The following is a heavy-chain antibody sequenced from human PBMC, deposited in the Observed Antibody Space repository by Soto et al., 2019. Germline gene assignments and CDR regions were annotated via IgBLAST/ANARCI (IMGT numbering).Heavy chain of an antibody. CDR2: IYYSGST. CDR3: ARGYYDFWSGYYNWFDP. D-gene: IGHD3-3*01. J-gene: IGHJ5*02. V-gene: IGHV4-30-4*01. CDR1: GGSISSGDYY. Sequence: SETLSLTCTVSGGSISSGDYYWSWIRQPPGKGLEWIGYIYYSGSTYYNPSLKSRVTISVDTSKNQFSLKLSSVTAADTAVYYCARGYYDFWSGYYNWFDPWGQGTLVTVSS.